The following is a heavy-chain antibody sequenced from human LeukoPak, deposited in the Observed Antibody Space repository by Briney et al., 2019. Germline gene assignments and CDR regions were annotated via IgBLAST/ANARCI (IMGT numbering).Heavy chain of an antibody. CDR2: IIPIFGTA. CDR1: GGTFSSYA. J-gene: IGHJ5*02. CDR3: GRALGPFESSSTLFDP. Sequence: GSSVKVSCKASGGTFSSYAISWVRQAPGQGLEWMGGIIPIFGTANYAQKFQGRVTITTDESTSTAYMELSSLRSEDTAVYYCGRALGPFESSSTLFDPWGQGTLVTVSS. V-gene: IGHV1-69*05. D-gene: IGHD6-6*01.